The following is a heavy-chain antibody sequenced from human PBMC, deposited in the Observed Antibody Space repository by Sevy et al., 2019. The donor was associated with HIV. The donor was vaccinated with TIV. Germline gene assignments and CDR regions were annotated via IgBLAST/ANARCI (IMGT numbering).Heavy chain of an antibody. J-gene: IGHJ4*02. CDR3: AREGKFYDSSGYQRYYFDY. D-gene: IGHD3-22*01. CDR2: INHSGST. CDR1: GGSFSGYY. V-gene: IGHV4-34*01. Sequence: SETLSLTCAVYGGSFSGYYWSWIRQPPGKGLEWIGEINHSGSTNYNPSLKSRVTISVDTSKNQFSLRLSSVTAAETAVYYCAREGKFYDSSGYQRYYFDYWGQGTLVTVSS.